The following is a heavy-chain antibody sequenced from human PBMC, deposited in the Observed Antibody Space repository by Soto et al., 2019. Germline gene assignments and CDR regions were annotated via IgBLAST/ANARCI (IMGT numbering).Heavy chain of an antibody. Sequence: EVQLLESGGGLVQPGGSLRLSCAASGFTFRNFAMIWVRQAPGKGLEWVSGIHGGGGGTFYADSVKGRFTISRDDSKSTLYMQMNSLRAADTAVYKCAKDAVSGDGVWLAESWGQGTLVTVSS. D-gene: IGHD4-17*01. J-gene: IGHJ5*02. CDR1: GFTFRNFA. CDR3: AKDAVSGDGVWLAES. CDR2: IHGGGGGT. V-gene: IGHV3-23*01.